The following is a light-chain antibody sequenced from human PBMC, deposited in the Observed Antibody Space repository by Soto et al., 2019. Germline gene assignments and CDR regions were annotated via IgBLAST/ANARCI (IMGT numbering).Light chain of an antibody. CDR2: DAS. CDR1: WNVGSS. J-gene: IGKJ2*01. V-gene: IGKV3-11*01. CDR3: QNGRT. Sequence: FVLTQSPATLSLSPGERATLSCRASWNVGSSLAWHQQKPGQAPRLLMYDASKRPTGIPARFSGSGSGTDFTLTISSLAAEDFAVYYCQNGRTFGRGTRLEIK.